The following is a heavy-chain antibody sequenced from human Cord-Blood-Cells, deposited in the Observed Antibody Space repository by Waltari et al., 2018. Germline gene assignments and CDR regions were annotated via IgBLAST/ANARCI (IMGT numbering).Heavy chain of an antibody. Sequence: QVQLVQSGAEVKKPGASVKVSCKASGSTFTSYDLNWVRQATGQGLEWMGWMNPNSGNTGYAQKFQGRVTITRNTSISTAYMELSSLRSEDTAVYYCARRVRRDGYTHWDYWGQGTLVTVSS. V-gene: IGHV1-8*03. D-gene: IGHD5-12*01. CDR3: ARRVRRDGYTHWDY. CDR2: MNPNSGNT. CDR1: GSTFTSYD. J-gene: IGHJ4*02.